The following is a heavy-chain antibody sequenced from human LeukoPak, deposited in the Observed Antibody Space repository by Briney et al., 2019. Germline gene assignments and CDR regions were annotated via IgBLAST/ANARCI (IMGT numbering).Heavy chain of an antibody. J-gene: IGHJ6*03. CDR2: IYHSGST. Sequence: SETLSLTCAVSGYSISSGYYWGWIRQPPGKGLEWIGSIYHSGSTYYNPSLKSRVTISVDTSKNQFSLKLSSVTAADTAVYYCETLDGITSGALPPMDVWGKGTTVTVSS. CDR1: GYSISSGYY. V-gene: IGHV4-38-2*01. D-gene: IGHD3-10*01. CDR3: ETLDGITSGALPPMDV.